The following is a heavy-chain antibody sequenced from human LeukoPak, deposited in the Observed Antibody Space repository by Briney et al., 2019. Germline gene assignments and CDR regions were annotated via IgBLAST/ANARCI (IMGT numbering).Heavy chain of an antibody. CDR3: ARGRGRWLQFHFDY. CDR2: INHSGST. J-gene: IGHJ4*02. D-gene: IGHD5-24*01. CDR1: GGSFSGYY. Sequence: SETLSLTCAVYGGSFSGYYWSWIRQPPGKGLEWIGVINHSGSTNYNPSLKSRVTISVDTSKNQFSLKLSSVTAADTAVYYCARGRGRWLQFHFDYWGQGTLVTVSS. V-gene: IGHV4-34*01.